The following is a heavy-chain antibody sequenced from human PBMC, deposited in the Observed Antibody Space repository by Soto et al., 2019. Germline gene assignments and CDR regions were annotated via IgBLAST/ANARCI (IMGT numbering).Heavy chain of an antibody. D-gene: IGHD3-3*01. J-gene: IGHJ4*02. CDR2: ISNDGSVQ. CDR3: ARSRSGAVPDSFGY. V-gene: IGHV3-30-3*01. CDR1: GFIFNRYA. Sequence: QVQLVESGGRVVQPGRSLRLSCAASGFIFNRYAIHWVRQTPGKGLEWVAVISNDGSVQYYADSVRGGFIISRDKSKDTVYLEMNSLRAEDTAVFYCARSRSGAVPDSFGYWGQGTLVTVSS.